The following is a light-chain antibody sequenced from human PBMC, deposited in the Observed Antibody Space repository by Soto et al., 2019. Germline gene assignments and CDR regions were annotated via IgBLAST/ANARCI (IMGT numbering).Light chain of an antibody. Sequence: QSVLTQPPSAAGTPGQRVTISCSGSRCNIETNDVYWYQQLPGTAPKLIIEMSTRRPSGVPARFYGSKSGASASLVIGGLRSEDEVDYDCAASDDSLNIWVFGGGTKLTVL. CDR1: RCNIETND. V-gene: IGLV1-47*01. CDR2: MST. J-gene: IGLJ3*02. CDR3: AASDDSLNIWV.